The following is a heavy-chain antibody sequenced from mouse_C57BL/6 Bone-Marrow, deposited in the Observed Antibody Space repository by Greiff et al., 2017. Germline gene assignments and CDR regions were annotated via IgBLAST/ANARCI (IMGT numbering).Heavy chain of an antibody. CDR2: IDPSDSYT. Sequence: VQLQQPGAELVMPGASVKLSCKASGYTFTSYWMHWVKQRPGQGLEWIGEIDPSDSYTNYNQKFKGKSTLTVDKSSSTDYMQLSSLTSEYSAVYYCARTAYYSNYGAMDYWGQGTSVTVSS. CDR1: GYTFTSYW. V-gene: IGHV1-69*01. CDR3: ARTAYYSNYGAMDY. D-gene: IGHD2-5*01. J-gene: IGHJ4*01.